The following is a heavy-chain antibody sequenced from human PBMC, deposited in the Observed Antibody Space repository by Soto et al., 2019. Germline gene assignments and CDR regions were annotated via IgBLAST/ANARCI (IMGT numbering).Heavy chain of an antibody. CDR3: ARAVTTYYYYYMDV. D-gene: IGHD4-4*01. CDR2: IDWDDDK. J-gene: IGHJ6*03. CDR1: GFSLSTSGMC. V-gene: IGHV2-70*11. Sequence: SGPTLVNPTQTLTLTCTFSGFSLSTSGMCVSWIRQPPGKALEWLARIDWDDDKYYSTSLKTRLTISKDTSKNQVVLTMTNMDPVDTATYYRARAVTTYYYYYMDVWGKGTTVPVSS.